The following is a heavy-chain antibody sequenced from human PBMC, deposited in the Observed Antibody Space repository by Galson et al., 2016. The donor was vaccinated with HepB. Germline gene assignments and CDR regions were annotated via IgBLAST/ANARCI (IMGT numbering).Heavy chain of an antibody. CDR1: GFAFSDYY. D-gene: IGHD4-17*01. Sequence: LRLSCAASGFAFSDYYMSWIRQAPGKGPEWIAYIAGRSTTIYLSDSVKGRFTVSRDNTKGSLFLQMADLRAEDTATYFCARDREAETTRPTFDLWGQGVLVTVSS. CDR2: IAGRSTTI. J-gene: IGHJ5*02. V-gene: IGHV3-11*01. CDR3: ARDREAETTRPTFDL.